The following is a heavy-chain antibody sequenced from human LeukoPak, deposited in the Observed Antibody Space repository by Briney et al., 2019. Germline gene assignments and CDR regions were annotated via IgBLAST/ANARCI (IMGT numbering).Heavy chain of an antibody. D-gene: IGHD3-10*01. CDR3: ARVLTMVRGVIRD. CDR1: GFTFSSYW. Sequence: GSLRLSCAASGFTFSSYWMSWVRQPPGKGLEWIGEIYHSGSTNYNPSLKSRVTISVDKSKNQFSLKLSSVTAADTAVYYCARVLTMVRGVIRDWGQGTLVTVSS. V-gene: IGHV4-4*02. CDR2: IYHSGST. J-gene: IGHJ4*02.